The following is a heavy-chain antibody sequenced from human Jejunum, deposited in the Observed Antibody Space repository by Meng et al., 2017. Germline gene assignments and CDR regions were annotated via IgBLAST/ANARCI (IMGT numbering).Heavy chain of an antibody. CDR3: ARYRSGSSDY. J-gene: IGHJ4*02. Sequence: QEDLVESGGGVVQPGTYLRLSCAASGFTFRNYGMHWVRQAPGKGLEWVAVIWYDGSKTYYADSVKGRFSISRDNSKNTLYLQMNSLRAEDTAVYYCARYRSGSSDYWGPGTLVTVSS. V-gene: IGHV3-33*01. CDR1: GFTFRNYG. CDR2: IWYDGSKT. D-gene: IGHD3-10*01.